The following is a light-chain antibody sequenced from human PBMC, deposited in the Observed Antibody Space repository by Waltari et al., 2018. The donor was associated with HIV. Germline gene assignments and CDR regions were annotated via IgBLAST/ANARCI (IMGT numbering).Light chain of an antibody. CDR2: SSS. Sequence: DIQLTQSPSSVGASIGDRISITCRASQNIGNSLAWYQQKTGQVPELLIDSSSTLHSGAQSRFSGSASGTDFSLTINGRQPEDFTTYYCQQFNGFPFTFGPGTRVDVK. CDR3: QQFNGFPFT. J-gene: IGKJ3*01. V-gene: IGKV1-12*02. CDR1: QNIGNS.